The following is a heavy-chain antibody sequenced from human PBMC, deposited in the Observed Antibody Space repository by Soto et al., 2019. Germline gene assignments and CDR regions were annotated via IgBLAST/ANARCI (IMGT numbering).Heavy chain of an antibody. D-gene: IGHD2-15*01. V-gene: IGHV3-74*01. Sequence: EVQLVESGGGLIQPGTSLRLSCAASGFTFSNFWMHWVRHAPGKGLVWVARINSDGSSTSYADSVKGRFTISRDNAKNTLYVQMNSLRAEDTAVYYCARDLRYCSGGTCYLYYYGMDVWGPGTTVTVSS. CDR3: ARDLRYCSGGTCYLYYYGMDV. J-gene: IGHJ6*02. CDR1: GFTFSNFW. CDR2: INSDGSST.